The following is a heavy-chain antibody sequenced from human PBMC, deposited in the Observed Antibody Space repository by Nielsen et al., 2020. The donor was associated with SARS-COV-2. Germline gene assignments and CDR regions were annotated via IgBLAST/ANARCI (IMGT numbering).Heavy chain of an antibody. CDR1: GFTFSSYS. CDR2: ISTSSRTI. D-gene: IGHD3-22*01. J-gene: IGHJ3*02. CDR3: ARDSAHLYDSSGQGAFDI. V-gene: IGHV3-48*01. Sequence: GESLKISCAASGFTFSSYSMNWVRQAPGKGLDWVSYISTSSRTIYYADSVKGRFTISRDNAKNSLYLQMNSLRAEDTAVYYCARDSAHLYDSSGQGAFDIWGQGTMVTVSS.